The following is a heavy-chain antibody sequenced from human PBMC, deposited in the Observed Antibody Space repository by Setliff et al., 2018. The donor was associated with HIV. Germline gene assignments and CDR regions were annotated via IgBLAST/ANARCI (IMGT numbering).Heavy chain of an antibody. D-gene: IGHD3-10*01. CDR3: ASIWFGESKPLDS. J-gene: IGHJ4*03. Sequence: SETLSLTCTVSGGSISSGNYYWNWIRQPAGKGLEWIGSIYHSVSIHYNPSLKSRVTISADATKNQFSLKLTSVTAADTAVYYCASIWFGESKPLDSWGQGTKVTVSS. CDR2: IYHSVSI. V-gene: IGHV4-39*07. CDR1: GGSISSGNYY.